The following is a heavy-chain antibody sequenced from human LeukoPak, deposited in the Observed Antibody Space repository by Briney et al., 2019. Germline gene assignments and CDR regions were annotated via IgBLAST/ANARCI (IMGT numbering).Heavy chain of an antibody. CDR3: AKDRGVAGPLMGYYYGMDV. CDR2: IRYDGSNK. V-gene: IGHV3-30*02. J-gene: IGHJ6*02. D-gene: IGHD6-19*01. CDR1: GFTFSSYG. Sequence: PGGSLTLSCAASGFTFSSYGMHWVRQAPGKGLEWVAFIRYDGSNKYYADSVKGRFTISRDNSKNTLYLQMNSLRAEDTAVYYCAKDRGVAGPLMGYYYGMDVWGQGTTVTVSS.